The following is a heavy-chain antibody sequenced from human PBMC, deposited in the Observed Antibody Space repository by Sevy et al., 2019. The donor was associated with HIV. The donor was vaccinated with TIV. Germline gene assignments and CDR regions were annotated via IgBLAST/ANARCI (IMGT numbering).Heavy chain of an antibody. CDR1: GYNFRNYW. V-gene: IGHV5-51*01. Sequence: GESLKNSCKTSGYNFRNYWIGWVRQVPGKGLEWMGVIYGDDSDTRLSPSFEGHVTMSVDKSINTAYLQWTALTASDSAMYYCARSRLREFDFWGPGTLVTVSS. J-gene: IGHJ4*02. CDR3: ARSRLREFDF. D-gene: IGHD5-12*01. CDR2: IYGDDSDT.